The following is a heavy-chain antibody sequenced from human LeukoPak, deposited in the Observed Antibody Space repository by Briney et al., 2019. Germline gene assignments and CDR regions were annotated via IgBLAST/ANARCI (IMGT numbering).Heavy chain of an antibody. V-gene: IGHV4-4*07. CDR3: ASLSSGSAFDM. D-gene: IGHD3-22*01. Sequence: SGTLSLTCSVPGGSISSYYWSWIRQPAGKGLEWIGRMYTSGSTNYNPSLKSRVTMSLDTSKNQFSLQLSSVTAADTAVYYCASLSSGSAFDMWGQGTMVTVSS. CDR1: GGSISSYY. CDR2: MYTSGST. J-gene: IGHJ3*02.